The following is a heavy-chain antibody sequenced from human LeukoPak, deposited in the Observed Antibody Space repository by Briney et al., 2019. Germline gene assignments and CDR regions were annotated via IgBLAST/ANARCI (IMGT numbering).Heavy chain of an antibody. J-gene: IGHJ4*02. D-gene: IGHD7-27*01. CDR2: ISSSGNLI. V-gene: IGHV3-48*03. CDR1: GLTFSSYD. Sequence: PGGSLRLSCEASGLTFSSYDMNWVRQAPGKGLEWVSYISSSGNLIHYADSVKGRFTFSRDNARNSLYLQMNSLRAEDTAVYYCARNTGSYYFDYWGQGTLVTVSS. CDR3: ARNTGSYYFDY.